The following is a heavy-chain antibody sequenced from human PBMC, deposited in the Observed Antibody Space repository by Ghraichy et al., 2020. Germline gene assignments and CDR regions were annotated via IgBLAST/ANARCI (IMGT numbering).Heavy chain of an antibody. J-gene: IGHJ4*02. D-gene: IGHD1-26*01. CDR1: GFTFSSYA. V-gene: IGHV3-30-3*01. CDR2: ISYDGSNK. CDR3: ARDPGREYFDY. Sequence: SLRLSCAASGFTFSSYAMHWVRQAPGKGLEWVAVISYDGSNKYYADSVKGRFTISRDNSKNTLYLQMNSLRAEDTAVYYCARDPGREYFDYWGQGTLVTVSS.